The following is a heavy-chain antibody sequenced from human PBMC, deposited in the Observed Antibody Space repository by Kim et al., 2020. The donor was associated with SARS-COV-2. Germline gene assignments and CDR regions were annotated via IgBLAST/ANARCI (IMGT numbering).Heavy chain of an antibody. Sequence: SVKVSCKASGGTFSSYAISWVRQAPGQGLEWMGGIIPIFGTANYAQKFQGRVTITADESTSTAYMELSSLRSEDTAVYYCARGPPIAAAGIYYDYYGMDVWGQGTTVTVSS. J-gene: IGHJ6*02. CDR2: IIPIFGTA. V-gene: IGHV1-69*13. CDR1: GGTFSSYA. D-gene: IGHD6-13*01. CDR3: ARGPPIAAAGIYYDYYGMDV.